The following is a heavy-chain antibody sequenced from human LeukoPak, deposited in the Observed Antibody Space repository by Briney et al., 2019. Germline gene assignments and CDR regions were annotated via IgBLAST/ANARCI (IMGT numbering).Heavy chain of an antibody. J-gene: IGHJ4*02. D-gene: IGHD1-20*01. CDR2: IGTSGSPI. V-gene: IGHV3-48*03. CDR3: ARSPPITRTYWGFEDS. CDR1: GFTFSNYE. Sequence: GGSLRLSCAASGFTFSNYEMNWVRQTPGKGLEWVSFIGTSGSPIYYADSVKGRFAVSRDNAKNSLYLHMNSLRVEDTAIYYCARSPPITRTYWGFEDSWGQGTLVTVSS.